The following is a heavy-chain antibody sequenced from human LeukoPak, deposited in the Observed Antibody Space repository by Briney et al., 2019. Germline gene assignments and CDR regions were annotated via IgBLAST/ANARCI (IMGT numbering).Heavy chain of an antibody. D-gene: IGHD4/OR15-4a*01. CDR2: ISSNGGST. Sequence: GGSLRLSCAASGFTFSSYAMHWVRQAPGKGLEYVSAISSNGGSTYYANSVKGRFTISRDNSKNTLYLQMGSLRAEDMAVYYCASGDYGGYYFDYWGQETLVTVSS. J-gene: IGHJ4*02. CDR1: GFTFSSYA. CDR3: ASGDYGGYYFDY. V-gene: IGHV3-64*01.